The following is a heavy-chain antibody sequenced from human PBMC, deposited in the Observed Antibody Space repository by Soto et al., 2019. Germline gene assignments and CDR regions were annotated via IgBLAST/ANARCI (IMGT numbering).Heavy chain of an antibody. CDR2: MNNIGRT. Sequence: QVQLQESGPGLVKPSETLSLTCTVSGAFSSTYYWSWIRQPPGKGLEWIGYMNNIGRTNYNPSIKSRVPRSLDTSKSQFSLKLSSVIAADTAVYYCARSFCRDAVRCNWFDPWGLGTLVTASS. CDR3: ARSFCRDAVRCNWFDP. D-gene: IGHD2-8*01. J-gene: IGHJ5*02. CDR1: GAFSSTYY. V-gene: IGHV4-59*01.